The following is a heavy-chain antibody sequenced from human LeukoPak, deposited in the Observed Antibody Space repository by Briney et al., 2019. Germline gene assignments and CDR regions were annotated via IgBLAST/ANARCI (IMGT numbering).Heavy chain of an antibody. CDR2: IRNDGGNK. CDR3: AKDSSGWATDY. CDR1: GFTFRNYN. V-gene: IGHV3-30*02. D-gene: IGHD6-19*01. Sequence: GGSLRLSYAASGFTFRNYNMHWVRQPPGKGLEWVAFIRNDGGNKNYADSVKGRFTISRDNSKNTLYLQMDSLRAEDMAVYYCAKDSSGWATDYWGQGTLVIVSS. J-gene: IGHJ4*02.